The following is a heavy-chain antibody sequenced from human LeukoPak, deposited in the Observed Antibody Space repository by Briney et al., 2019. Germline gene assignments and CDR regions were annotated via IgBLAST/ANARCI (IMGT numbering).Heavy chain of an antibody. V-gene: IGHV3-21*01. CDR2: ISSSSSYI. CDR1: GFTFSSYS. D-gene: IGHD6-19*01. Sequence: GGSLRLSCAASGFTFSSYSMNWVRQAPGKGLEWVSTISSSSSYIYYVDSVKGRFTISRDNAKNSLFLQMYSLRAEDTAVYYCARVGPAVAGQNLDYWGQGTLVTVSS. CDR3: ARVGPAVAGQNLDY. J-gene: IGHJ4*02.